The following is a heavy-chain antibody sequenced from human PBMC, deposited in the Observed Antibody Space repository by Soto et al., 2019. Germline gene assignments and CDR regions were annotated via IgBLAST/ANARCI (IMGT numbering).Heavy chain of an antibody. CDR2: INAGNGNT. CDR3: ARITLTTAVHYYYYGIDV. CDR1: GYTFTSYA. D-gene: IGHD1-7*01. Sequence: ASVKVSCKASGYTFTSYAMHWVRQAPGQRLEWMGWINAGNGNTKYSQKFQGRVTITRDTSASTAYMELSSLRSEDTAVYYCARITLTTAVHYYYYGIDVRAQRTTDTGSS. J-gene: IGHJ6*02. V-gene: IGHV1-3*01.